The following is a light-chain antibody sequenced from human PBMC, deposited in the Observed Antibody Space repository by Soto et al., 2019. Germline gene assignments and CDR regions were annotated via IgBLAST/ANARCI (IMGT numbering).Light chain of an antibody. CDR2: SNN. V-gene: IGLV1-44*01. Sequence: QSVLTQSPSTSGTPGQKVTISCSGSSSNIGTNTVNWYQQLPGTAPKLLIYSNNQRPSGVPDRFSGSKSGTSGSLAISGLKSEDEADYYCAAWDDRLSGCVFGTGTKVTVL. CDR3: AAWDDRLSGCV. CDR1: SSNIGTNT. J-gene: IGLJ1*01.